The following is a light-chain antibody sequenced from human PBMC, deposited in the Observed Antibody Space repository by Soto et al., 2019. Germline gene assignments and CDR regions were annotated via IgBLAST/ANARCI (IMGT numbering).Light chain of an antibody. V-gene: IGKV3-15*01. CDR3: LQHKSYPWT. CDR2: GAS. J-gene: IGKJ1*01. Sequence: EVVMTQSPATLSVSPGERATLSCRASETVATNLAWYQQKPGQAPRLLISGASTRAAGISDRFSGDGSGTEFTLTISSLQSEDFATYFCLQHKSYPWTFGQGTKVDIK. CDR1: ETVATN.